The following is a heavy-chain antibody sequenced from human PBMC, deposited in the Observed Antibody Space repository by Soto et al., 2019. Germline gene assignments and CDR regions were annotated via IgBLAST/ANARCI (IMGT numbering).Heavy chain of an antibody. Sequence: QAHLAQSGAEVKKPGSSVTVSCKASGGTFNSYGISWVRQAPGQGLDWMGVIIPLYETVNYAQKFQGRVSITADKSTSTAYMDLNSLRSDDTAVYYCARVRVIRGVIPSHFGLWGQGTQVTVSS. CDR1: GGTFNSYG. J-gene: IGHJ4*02. CDR3: ARVRVIRGVIPSHFGL. D-gene: IGHD3-10*01. V-gene: IGHV1-69*06. CDR2: IIPLYETV.